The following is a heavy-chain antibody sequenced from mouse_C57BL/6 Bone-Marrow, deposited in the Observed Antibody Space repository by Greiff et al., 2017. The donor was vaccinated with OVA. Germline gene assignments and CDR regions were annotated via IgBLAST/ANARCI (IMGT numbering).Heavy chain of an antibody. V-gene: IGHV1-81*01. CDR1: GYTFTSYG. CDR2: IYPRSGNT. D-gene: IGHD2-1*01. CDR3: ASVYYGNPAWFAY. Sequence: VHLVESGAELARPGASVKLSCKASGYTFTSYGISWVKQRTGQGLEWIGEIYPRSGNTYYNEKFKGKATLTADKSSSTAYMELRSLTSEDSAVYFCASVYYGNPAWFAYWGQGTLVTVSA. J-gene: IGHJ3*01.